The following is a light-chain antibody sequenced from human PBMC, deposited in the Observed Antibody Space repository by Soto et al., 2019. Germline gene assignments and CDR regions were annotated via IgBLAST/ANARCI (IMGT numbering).Light chain of an antibody. Sequence: EIVMTQSPATLSVSPGERATLSCRASQSVGSNLAWYQQKPGQAPRLLIYDAFTRATVIPARFSGSGSGTEYTLTISSLQSEEFAVFYCQQYNNWPYTFGQGTKLEIK. CDR2: DAF. J-gene: IGKJ2*01. CDR1: QSVGSN. CDR3: QQYNNWPYT. V-gene: IGKV3-15*01.